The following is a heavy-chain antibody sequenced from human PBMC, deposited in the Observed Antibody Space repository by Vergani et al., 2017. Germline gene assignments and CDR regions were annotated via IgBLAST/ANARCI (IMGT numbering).Heavy chain of an antibody. V-gene: IGHV4-31*11. CDR1: GGSISSGDHC. J-gene: IGHJ6*03. D-gene: IGHD6-25*01. CDR3: ARVDTQVPATSHFYYMDV. Sequence: QVQLQESGPGVVQPSQTLSLTCAVSGGSISSGDHCWTWIRQRPGKGLEWIGYFFYSGTTYHNPSLGSRLPISVATSQNQFSLKLRSVTAADTAVYYCARVDTQVPATSHFYYMDVWCKGTTVVVSS. CDR2: FFYSGTT.